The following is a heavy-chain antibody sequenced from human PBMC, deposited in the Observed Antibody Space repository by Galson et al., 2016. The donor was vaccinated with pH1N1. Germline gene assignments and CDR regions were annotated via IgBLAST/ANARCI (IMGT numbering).Heavy chain of an antibody. V-gene: IGHV4-61*02. CDR2: IYTSGST. CDR3: ARERYYDFWSGYWDS. J-gene: IGHJ5*01. D-gene: IGHD3-3*01. CDR1: GGSISSGGYY. Sequence: TLSLTCTVSGGSISSGGYYWSWIRQPAGKGLEWIGRIYTSGSTNYNPSLKSRVTISVDTSKNQFSLMLTSVTAADTAVYYCARERYYDFWSGYWDSWGQGTLVTVSS.